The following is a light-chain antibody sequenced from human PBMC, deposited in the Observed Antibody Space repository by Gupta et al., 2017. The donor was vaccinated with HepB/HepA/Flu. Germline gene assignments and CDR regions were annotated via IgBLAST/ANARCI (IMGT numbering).Light chain of an antibody. Sequence: EIVLTQSPATLSLPPGERATLSCRASQSVSSDLAWDQQKSGQATRLRIYEASSRATGIRGRFSGTGSGTDFTRPRRSMESDDCEAYDGQPSITFGHGTKVDVK. CDR2: EAS. V-gene: IGKV3-11*01. CDR1: QSVSSD. J-gene: IGKJ3*01. CDR3: QPSIT.